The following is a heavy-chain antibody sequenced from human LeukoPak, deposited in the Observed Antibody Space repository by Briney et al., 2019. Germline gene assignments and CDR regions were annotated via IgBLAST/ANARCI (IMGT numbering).Heavy chain of an antibody. CDR3: ARGPRGYSYGYSC. J-gene: IGHJ4*02. Sequence: PSETLSLTCAVYGGSFSGYYWSWIRQPPGKGLEWIGEINHSGSTNYNPSLKSRVTISVDTSKNQFSLKLSSVTAADTAVYYCARGPRGYSYGYSCWGQGTLVTVSS. V-gene: IGHV4-34*01. CDR1: GGSFSGYY. CDR2: INHSGST. D-gene: IGHD5-18*01.